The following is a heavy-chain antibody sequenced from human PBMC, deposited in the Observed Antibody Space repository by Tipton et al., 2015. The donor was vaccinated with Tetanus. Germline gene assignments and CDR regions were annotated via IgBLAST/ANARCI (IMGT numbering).Heavy chain of an antibody. D-gene: IGHD3-10*01. CDR3: AGGLVRWYEP. V-gene: IGHV4-30-2*01. CDR2: IFHSGSP. Sequence: TLSLTCDVSGASISSAAWTWIRQPSGKGLEWIGHIFHSGSPNYNPSLKSRVSMSVDKSRKEVSLKLQSVTAADTAVYFCAGGLVRWYEPWGRGTLVSVSS. J-gene: IGHJ5*02. CDR1: GASISSAA.